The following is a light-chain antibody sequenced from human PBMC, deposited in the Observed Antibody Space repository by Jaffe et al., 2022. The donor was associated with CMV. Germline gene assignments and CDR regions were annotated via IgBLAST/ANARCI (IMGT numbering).Light chain of an antibody. CDR2: DAS. CDR1: QSVTSSN. CDR3: QQYGSSPRVT. J-gene: IGKJ5*01. V-gene: IGKV3-20*01. Sequence: EIVLTQSPGTLSLSPGERATLSCRASQSVTSSNLAWYQQKLGQAPRLLIYDASSRATGIPDRFSGSGSGTDFTLTISRLEPEDFAVYYCQQYGSSPRVTFGQGTRLEIK.